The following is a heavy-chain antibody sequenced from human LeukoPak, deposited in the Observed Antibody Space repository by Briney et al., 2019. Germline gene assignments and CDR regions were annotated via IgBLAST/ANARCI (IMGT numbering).Heavy chain of an antibody. V-gene: IGHV4-59*01. CDR1: GGSITTYY. CDR3: VRSRVWSGYWGNFDY. CDR2: IYHSGST. Sequence: PSETLSLTCTVSGGSITTYYWSWIRQPPGKGLEWIGYIYHSGSTNYNPSLKSRVTISVDTSNNQFSLKLNSVTAADTAVYYCVRSRVWSGYWGNFDYWGQGTLVTVSS. D-gene: IGHD3-3*01. J-gene: IGHJ4*02.